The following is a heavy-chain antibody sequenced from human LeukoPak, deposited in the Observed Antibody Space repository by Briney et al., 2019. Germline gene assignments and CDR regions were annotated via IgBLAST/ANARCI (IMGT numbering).Heavy chain of an antibody. D-gene: IGHD2-21*02. CDR2: IYYSGST. CDR3: AREVTVSYDYYYYMDV. CDR1: DGSISSYN. V-gene: IGHV4-59*01. Sequence: SATLSLTCTVADGSISSYNCCWIQLPPGKGLEWMGYIYYSGSTNYNPSLQSRVTISVDTSNNQCSLKLSSVTAADTAVYYCAREVTVSYDYYYYMDVWGKGTTVTVSS. J-gene: IGHJ6*03.